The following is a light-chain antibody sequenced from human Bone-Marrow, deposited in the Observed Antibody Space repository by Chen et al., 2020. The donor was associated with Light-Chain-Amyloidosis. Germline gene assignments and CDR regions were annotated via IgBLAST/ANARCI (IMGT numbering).Light chain of an antibody. CDR2: DDS. CDR3: RVWDRSSDRPV. CDR1: NIGSTS. V-gene: IGLV3-21*02. Sequence: SYVLTQPSSVSVAPGQTATIACGGNNIGSTSVHWYQQTPGRAPLLVVYDDSDRPSGIPERWSGSTSGNTATMAISRVEAGDEADYYCRVWDRSSDRPVCGGGTKLTVL. J-gene: IGLJ3*02.